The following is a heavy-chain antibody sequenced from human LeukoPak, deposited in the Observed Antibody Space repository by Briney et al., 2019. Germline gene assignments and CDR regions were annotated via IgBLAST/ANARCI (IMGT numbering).Heavy chain of an antibody. V-gene: IGHV3-30*04. Sequence: GGSLRLSCAASGFTFSSYAMHWVRQAPGKGLEWVAVISYDGSNKYYADSVKGRFTISRDNSKNTLYLQMNSLRAEDTAVYYCAREEIQWLVQVGYYHYGMDVWGQGTTVTVSS. CDR2: ISYDGSNK. CDR1: GFTFSSYA. D-gene: IGHD6-19*01. CDR3: AREEIQWLVQVGYYHYGMDV. J-gene: IGHJ6*02.